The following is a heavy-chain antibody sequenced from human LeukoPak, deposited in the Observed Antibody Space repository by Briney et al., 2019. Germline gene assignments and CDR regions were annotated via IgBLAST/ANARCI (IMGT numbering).Heavy chain of an antibody. J-gene: IGHJ4*02. CDR1: GYTFTSYY. V-gene: IGHV1-46*01. D-gene: IGHD1-1*01. CDR2: INPSGGST. Sequence: GASVKVSCKASGYTFTSYYMHWVRQAPGQGLEWMGIINPSGGSTSYAQKFQGRVTMTRDTPTSTVYMELSSLRSDDTAVYYCARDGHLSYQSIWMFPDYWGQGTRVTVSS. CDR3: ARDGHLSYQSIWMFPDY.